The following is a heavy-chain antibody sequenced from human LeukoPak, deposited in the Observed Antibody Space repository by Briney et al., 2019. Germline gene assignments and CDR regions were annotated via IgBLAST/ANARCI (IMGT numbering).Heavy chain of an antibody. D-gene: IGHD6-19*01. CDR1: GYTFTSYG. Sequence: GASVKVSCKASGYTFTSYGISWVRQAPGQGLEWMGWISAYNGNTNYAQKLQGRVTMTRDTSISTAYMDLSSLRSDDTAVYYCARTYSSGWYEGIDYWGQGTPVTVSS. CDR3: ARTYSSGWYEGIDY. V-gene: IGHV1-18*01. CDR2: ISAYNGNT. J-gene: IGHJ4*02.